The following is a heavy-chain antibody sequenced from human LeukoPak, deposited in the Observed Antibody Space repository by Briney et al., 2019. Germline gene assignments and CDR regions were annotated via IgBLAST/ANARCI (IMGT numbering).Heavy chain of an antibody. V-gene: IGHV1-8*03. Sequence: ASVKVSCKASGYTFTSYDINWVRQATGQGLEWMGWMNPNSGNTGYAQKFQGRVTITRNTSISTAYMGLSSLRSEDTAVYYCARGLAYYGSGSFFDYWGQGTLVTVSS. CDR2: MNPNSGNT. CDR3: ARGLAYYGSGSFFDY. J-gene: IGHJ4*02. D-gene: IGHD3-10*01. CDR1: GYTFTSYD.